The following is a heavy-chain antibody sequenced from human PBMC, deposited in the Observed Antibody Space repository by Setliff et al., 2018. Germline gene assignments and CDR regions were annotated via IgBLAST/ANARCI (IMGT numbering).Heavy chain of an antibody. J-gene: IGHJ3*02. Sequence: SVKVSCKTSGFRFTSFGFSWVRQAPGQGLEWMGWISPYSGESNYAQKFQDRLTVTADTSTKTTYMELRNLRSDDTAVYYCTSDTNIVVVPPHRTAFDIWGQGTMVTVSS. D-gene: IGHD2-2*01. CDR3: TSDTNIVVVPPHRTAFDI. V-gene: IGHV1-18*01. CDR2: ISPYSGES. CDR1: GFRFTSFG.